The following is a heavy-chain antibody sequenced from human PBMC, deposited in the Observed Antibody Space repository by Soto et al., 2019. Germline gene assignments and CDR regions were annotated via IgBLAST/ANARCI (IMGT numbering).Heavy chain of an antibody. J-gene: IGHJ4*02. V-gene: IGHV1-8*01. D-gene: IGHD3-10*01. CDR3: ARAVRGHITMVRGVITREYYFDY. Sequence: GASVKVSCTASGYTFTSYDINWVRQATGQGLEWMGWMNPNSGNTGYAQKFQGRVTMTRNTSISTAYMELSSLRSEDTAVYYCARAVRGHITMVRGVITREYYFDYWGQGTLVTVSS. CDR1: GYTFTSYD. CDR2: MNPNSGNT.